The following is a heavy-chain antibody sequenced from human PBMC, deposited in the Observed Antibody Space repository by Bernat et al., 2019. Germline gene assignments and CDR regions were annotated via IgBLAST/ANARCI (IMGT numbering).Heavy chain of an antibody. Sequence: QVQLVQSGAEVKKPGASVKVSCKASGYTFTGYYMHWVRQAPGQGLEWMGWINPNSGGTNYAQKFQGWVTMTRDTSISTAYMELSRLRSDDTAVYYCARAVVPAAILTGDYCYGMDVWGQGTTVTVSS. CDR3: ARAVVPAAILTGDYCYGMDV. J-gene: IGHJ6*02. D-gene: IGHD2-2*01. CDR1: GYTFTGYY. CDR2: INPNSGGT. V-gene: IGHV1-2*04.